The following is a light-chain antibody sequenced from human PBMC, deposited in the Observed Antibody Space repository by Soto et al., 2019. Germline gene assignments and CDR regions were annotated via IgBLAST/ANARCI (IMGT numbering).Light chain of an antibody. Sequence: QSALTQPSSVSGSPGQSITISCTGTSSDVGGYNLVSWYQQHPGEAPKLMSYEVTNRPSGVSNRFSGSKSGNTASLNISGLQADDEADYYCSSYIPRITYWAFGGGTKLTVL. CDR2: EVT. J-gene: IGLJ3*02. V-gene: IGLV2-14*03. CDR1: SSDVGGYNL. CDR3: SSYIPRITYWA.